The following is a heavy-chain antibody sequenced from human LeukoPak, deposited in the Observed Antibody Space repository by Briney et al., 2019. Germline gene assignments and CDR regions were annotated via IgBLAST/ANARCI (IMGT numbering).Heavy chain of an antibody. J-gene: IGHJ4*02. CDR3: AKVILTGYFKTAFDY. CDR2: IKQDGSEK. CDR1: GFTFSSYW. V-gene: IGHV3-7*03. Sequence: GGSLRLSCAASGFTFSSYWMSWVRQAPGKGLEWVANIKQDGSEKYYVDSVKGRFTISRDNSKNTLYLQMNSLRAEDTALYYCAKVILTGYFKTAFDYWGQGTLVTVSS. D-gene: IGHD3-9*01.